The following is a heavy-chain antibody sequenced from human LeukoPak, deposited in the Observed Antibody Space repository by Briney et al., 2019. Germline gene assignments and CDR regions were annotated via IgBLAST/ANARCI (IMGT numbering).Heavy chain of an antibody. J-gene: IGHJ4*02. D-gene: IGHD3-22*01. CDR1: GYSFTSYW. Sequence: GESLKISCKGSGYSFTSYWIGWVRQMPGKGLEWMGIIYPGDSDTRYSPSFQGQVTISADKSISTAYLQWSSLKASDTAMYYCARLVGYYYDSSGHEFDYWGQGTLVTVSS. V-gene: IGHV5-51*01. CDR3: ARLVGYYYDSSGHEFDY. CDR2: IYPGDSDT.